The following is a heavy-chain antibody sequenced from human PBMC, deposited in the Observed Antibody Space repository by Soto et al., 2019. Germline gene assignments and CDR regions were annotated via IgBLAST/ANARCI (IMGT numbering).Heavy chain of an antibody. Sequence: QITLKESGPTLVKPTQTLTLTCTFSGFSLSTSGVGVGWIRQPPGKALEWLALIYWDDDKRYSPSLTSRLTTTKDPSKNQVVLTITNMDPVDTATFYCAHYDYGGLVYWGQGALVTVSS. CDR3: AHYDYGGLVY. J-gene: IGHJ4*02. CDR1: GFSLSTSGVG. V-gene: IGHV2-5*02. D-gene: IGHD4-17*01. CDR2: IYWDDDK.